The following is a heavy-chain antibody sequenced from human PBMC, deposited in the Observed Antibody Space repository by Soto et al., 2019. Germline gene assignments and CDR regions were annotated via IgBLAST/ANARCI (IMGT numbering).Heavy chain of an antibody. CDR3: ARDHPPGPSYSSSWHGNWFDP. D-gene: IGHD6-13*01. J-gene: IGHJ5*02. V-gene: IGHV4-59*01. CDR2: IYYNGNT. Sequence: SETLSLTCNVSGGSIRSYYWSWIRQPPGKGLEWIGYIYYNGNTKYNPSLKSRVTISVDTSKNQFSLKLSSVTAADTAVYYCARDHPPGPSYSSSWHGNWFDPWGQGTLVTVSS. CDR1: GGSIRSYY.